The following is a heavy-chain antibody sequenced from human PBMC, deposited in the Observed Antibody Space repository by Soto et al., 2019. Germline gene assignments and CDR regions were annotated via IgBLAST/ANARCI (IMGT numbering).Heavy chain of an antibody. D-gene: IGHD3-3*01. CDR3: AAADGFGVVTPFFEY. CDR1: GGSISSRSHY. CDR2: SYYRGST. Sequence: QLQLQESGPGLVKPSETLSLTCTVSGGSISSRSHYWGWIRQSPGKHLEWIGSSYYRGSTHYNPSLKTRDTISVDTTKNQVFLKVFSVTAADAAVYYCAAADGFGVVTPFFEYWGQGILVTVSS. V-gene: IGHV4-39*01. J-gene: IGHJ4*02.